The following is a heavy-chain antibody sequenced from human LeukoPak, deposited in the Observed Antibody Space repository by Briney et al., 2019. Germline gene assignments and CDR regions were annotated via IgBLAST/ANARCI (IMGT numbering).Heavy chain of an antibody. V-gene: IGHV1-69*13. Sequence: ASVKVSCKASGGTFSSYAISWVRQAPGQGLEWMGGIIPIFGTANYAQKFQGRVTITADESTSTAYMELSSLRSEDTAVYYCARGIRYYYGSGTYYMDVWGKGTTVTVSS. J-gene: IGHJ6*03. CDR2: IIPIFGTA. D-gene: IGHD3-10*01. CDR1: GGTFSSYA. CDR3: ARGIRYYYGSGTYYMDV.